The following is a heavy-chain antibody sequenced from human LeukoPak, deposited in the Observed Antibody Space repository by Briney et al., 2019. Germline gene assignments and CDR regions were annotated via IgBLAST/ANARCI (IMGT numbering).Heavy chain of an antibody. J-gene: IGHJ5*02. D-gene: IGHD2-15*01. V-gene: IGHV1-69*13. CDR3: AREGGNCSGGSCYNWFDP. CDR2: IIPIFGTA. CDR1: GGTFSSYA. Sequence: SVKVSCKASGGTFSSYAISWVRQAPGQGLEWMGGIIPIFGTANYTQKFQGRVTITADESTSTAYMELSSLRSEDTAVYCCAREGGNCSGGSCYNWFDPWGQGTLVTVSS.